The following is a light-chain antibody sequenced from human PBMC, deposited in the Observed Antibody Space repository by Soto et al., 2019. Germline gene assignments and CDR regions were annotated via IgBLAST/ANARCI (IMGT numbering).Light chain of an antibody. Sequence: DIQMTQSPSTLSASVGDRVTITCRASQSIRNWLAWYQQRTGKAPNLLIYKASSLESGVPSRFSGSGSGTEFTLTISSLQPDDFATYYCQLYNSYSQATFGQGTKVDI. CDR1: QSIRNW. CDR2: KAS. J-gene: IGKJ1*01. V-gene: IGKV1-5*03. CDR3: QLYNSYSQAT.